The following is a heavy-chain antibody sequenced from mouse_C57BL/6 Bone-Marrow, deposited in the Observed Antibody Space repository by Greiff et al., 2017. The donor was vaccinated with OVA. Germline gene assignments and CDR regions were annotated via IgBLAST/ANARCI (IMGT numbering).Heavy chain of an antibody. J-gene: IGHJ2*01. V-gene: IGHV1-55*01. CDR1: GYTFTGYY. Sequence: QVQLQQSGAELVRPGASVKMSCKASGYTFTGYYMTWVKQRPEQGLEWIGAIYPGTGGTNYNQKFKSKATLTVDTSSSTAYMQLSSLTSEDSADYYCARGYGNYKGYWGQGTTLTVSS. CDR3: ARGYGNYKGY. D-gene: IGHD2-1*01. CDR2: IYPGTGGT.